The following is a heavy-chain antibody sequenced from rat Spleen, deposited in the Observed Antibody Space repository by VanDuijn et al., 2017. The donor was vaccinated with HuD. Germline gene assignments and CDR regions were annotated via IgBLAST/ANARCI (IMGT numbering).Heavy chain of an antibody. CDR3: TRSGYYYSSYVPFFDY. J-gene: IGHJ3*01. CDR1: GLSLTSNS. CDR2: IWNNGGT. V-gene: IGHV2-47*01. D-gene: IGHD1-2*01. Sequence: QVQLKESGPGLVQPSQTLSLTCTVSGLSLTSNSVSWIRQPPGKGLEWMGVIWNNGGTDYNLGLKSRLIISRDTSKSQVFLKMNSLQTDDTAIYFCTRSGYYYSSYVPFFDYWGQGTLVTVSS.